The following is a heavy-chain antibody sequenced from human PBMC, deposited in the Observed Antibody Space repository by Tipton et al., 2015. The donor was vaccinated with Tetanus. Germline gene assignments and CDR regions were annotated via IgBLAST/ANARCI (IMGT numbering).Heavy chain of an antibody. V-gene: IGHV3-11*01. CDR3: VRGGMMYADY. Sequence: GSLRLSCAASGFALGDYYMSWIRQAPGKGLEWISYSSSRGTTTYYTDSVRGRFTISRDNAKNSLYLQLNSLRAEDTAVYYCVRGGMMYADYWGQGTLVTVSS. CDR2: SSSRGTTT. CDR1: GFALGDYY. D-gene: IGHD2-8*01. J-gene: IGHJ4*02.